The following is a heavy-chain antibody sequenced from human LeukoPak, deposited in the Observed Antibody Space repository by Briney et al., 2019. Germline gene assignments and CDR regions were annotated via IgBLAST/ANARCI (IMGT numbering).Heavy chain of an antibody. CDR2: ISAYNGNT. D-gene: IGHD3-10*01. CDR1: GSTFTSYG. J-gene: IGHJ3*02. V-gene: IGHV1-18*01. Sequence: ASVKVSCKASGSTFTSYGISWVRQAPGQGLEWMGWISAYNGNTNYAQTHQGRVTMTTDTSTSTAYMELRRLRSDGTAVYYCAREQTYYYGSGGYYQDGAFDIWGQGTMVTVSS. CDR3: AREQTYYYGSGGYYQDGAFDI.